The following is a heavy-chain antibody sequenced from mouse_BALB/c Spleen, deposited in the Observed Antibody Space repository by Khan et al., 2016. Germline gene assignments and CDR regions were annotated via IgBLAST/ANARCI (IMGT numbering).Heavy chain of an antibody. V-gene: IGHV5-6-3*01. D-gene: IGHD2-14*01. CDR2: INSNGSST. CDR3: ARENYRYYFDY. J-gene: IGHJ2*01. CDR1: GFTFSTYG. Sequence: EVELVESGGGLVQPGGSLKLSCAASGFTFSTYGMSWVRQTPDKRLELVATINSNGSSTYYPDSVKGRFTISRDNAKNTLYLQMSSLKSEDTAMYYCARENYRYYFDYWGQGTTLTVSS.